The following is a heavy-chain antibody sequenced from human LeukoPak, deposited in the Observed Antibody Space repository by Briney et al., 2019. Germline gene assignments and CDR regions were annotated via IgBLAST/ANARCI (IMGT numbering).Heavy chain of an antibody. Sequence: GGSLRLSCAASGFTFSRYDMNWVRQAPGKGLEWVSEISGSGGTTYYADSVKGRFTISRDNAKNSLYLQMNSLRAEDTAVYYCAVRFDYWGQGILVTVSP. CDR3: AVRFDY. CDR2: ISGSGGTT. CDR1: GFTFSRYD. J-gene: IGHJ4*02. D-gene: IGHD3-16*02. V-gene: IGHV3-48*03.